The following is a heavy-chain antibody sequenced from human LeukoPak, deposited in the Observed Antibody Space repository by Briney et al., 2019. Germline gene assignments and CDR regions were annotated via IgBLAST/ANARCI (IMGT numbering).Heavy chain of an antibody. V-gene: IGHV3-48*01. Sequence: PGGSLRLSCVASGFSLSSYSINWVRQAPGKGLEWVSYISGGADPIYYADSVKGRFTISRDIGKNSLYLQMNSLRVEDTAVYYCARDRRYSDSGYFYYDYWGQGALVTVSP. D-gene: IGHD3-22*01. J-gene: IGHJ4*02. CDR3: ARDRRYSDSGYFYYDY. CDR2: ISGGADPI. CDR1: GFSLSSYS.